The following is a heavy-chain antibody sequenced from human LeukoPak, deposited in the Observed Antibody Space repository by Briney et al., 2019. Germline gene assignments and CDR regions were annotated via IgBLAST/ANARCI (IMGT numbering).Heavy chain of an antibody. D-gene: IGHD6-13*01. Sequence: SETLSLTCTVSGGSISSGDYYWSWIRQSPGEGLEWIGYIYHSGSTYYNPSLKSRVTISVDRSKNQFSLQLSSVTAADTAIYYCARGQQLANYYYYYMDVWGTGTTVTVSS. CDR2: IYHSGST. V-gene: IGHV4-30-2*06. CDR3: ARGQQLANYYYYYMDV. J-gene: IGHJ6*03. CDR1: GGSISSGDYY.